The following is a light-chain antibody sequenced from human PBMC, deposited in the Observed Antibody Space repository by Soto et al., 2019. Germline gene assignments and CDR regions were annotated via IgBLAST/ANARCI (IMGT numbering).Light chain of an antibody. CDR1: QSISTY. V-gene: IGKV3-11*01. Sequence: EVVLTPSPVTLSLSPVERATLSCRASQSISTYLAWYQQRPGQPPRLLIYDASNRATGIAARFSGSGSGTDFSLIISSLEPEDAAVYYCQQRSNWITFGQGTRLEI. J-gene: IGKJ5*01. CDR2: DAS. CDR3: QQRSNWIT.